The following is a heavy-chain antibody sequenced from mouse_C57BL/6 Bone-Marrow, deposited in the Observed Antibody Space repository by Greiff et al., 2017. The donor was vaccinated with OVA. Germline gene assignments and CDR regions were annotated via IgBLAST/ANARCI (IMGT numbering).Heavy chain of an antibody. CDR2: IDPSDSYT. CDR1: GYTFTSYW. D-gene: IGHD1-1*01. J-gene: IGHJ4*01. CDR3: ARETTVRAMDY. Sequence: QVQLQQPGAELVRPGTSVKLSCKASGYTFTSYWMHWVKQRPGQGLEWIGVIDPSDSYTNYNQKFKGKGTLTVSTSSSTAYMQLSSLTSEDSAVYYCARETTVRAMDYWGQGTSVTVSS. V-gene: IGHV1-59*01.